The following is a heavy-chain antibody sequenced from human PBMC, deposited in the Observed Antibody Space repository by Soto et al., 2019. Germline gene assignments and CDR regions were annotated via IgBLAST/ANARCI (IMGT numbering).Heavy chain of an antibody. CDR2: LNPDGSAL. D-gene: IGHD1-1*01. CDR1: AFSFGTSW. Sequence: GSMGLSSAASAFSFGTSWMHCVRQAPGEGLVWVSRLNPDGSALDSADSVPGRFTISRDNAKNTLYLQMNILRVEDTAVYFCATAGNYRFDNWGLGTLVIVSA. J-gene: IGHJ4*02. V-gene: IGHV3-74*01. CDR3: ATAGNYRFDN.